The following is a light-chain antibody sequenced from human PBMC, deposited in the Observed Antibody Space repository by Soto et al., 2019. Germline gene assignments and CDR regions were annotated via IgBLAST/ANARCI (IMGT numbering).Light chain of an antibody. CDR3: SSSARTSALYV. CDR2: DVT. J-gene: IGLJ1*01. Sequence: QSALTQPASVSGSPGQSITISCPGTSSDIGVSNYVSWHQQHPGKAPKLMLYDVTRRRSGVSNRFSGSKSVNTASLTISGLQAEDEADYYCSSSARTSALYVFGTGTKVTVL. CDR1: SSDIGVSNY. V-gene: IGLV2-14*03.